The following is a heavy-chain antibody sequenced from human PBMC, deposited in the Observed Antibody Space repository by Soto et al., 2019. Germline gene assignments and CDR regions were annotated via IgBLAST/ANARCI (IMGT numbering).Heavy chain of an antibody. Sequence: GKSLQISCQSSGYSFTSYYLSWVRQMPGKGLEWMGRIDPSDSYTNYSPSFQGHVTISADKSISTAYLQWSSLKASDTAMYYCARLFGGGSASFDIWGQGKMVTVSS. D-gene: IGHD3-10*02. CDR3: ARLFGGGSASFDI. J-gene: IGHJ3*02. CDR2: IDPSDSYT. V-gene: IGHV5-10-1*01. CDR1: GYSFTSYY.